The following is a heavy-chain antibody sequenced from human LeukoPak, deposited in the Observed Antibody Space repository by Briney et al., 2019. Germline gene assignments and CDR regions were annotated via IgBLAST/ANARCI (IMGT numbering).Heavy chain of an antibody. J-gene: IGHJ3*02. CDR1: GGPISSYY. CDR3: ARQSLYYDSSGPTGDAFDI. CDR2: IYYSGST. V-gene: IGHV4-59*08. D-gene: IGHD3-22*01. Sequence: SETLSLTCTVSGGPISSYYWSWIRQPPGKGLEWIGYIYYSGSTNYNPSLKSRVTISVDTSKNQFSLKLSSVTAADTAVYYCARQSLYYDSSGPTGDAFDIWGQGTMVTVSS.